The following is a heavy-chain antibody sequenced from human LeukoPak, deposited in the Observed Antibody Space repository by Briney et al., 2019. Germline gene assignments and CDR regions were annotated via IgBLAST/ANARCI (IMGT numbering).Heavy chain of an antibody. CDR3: ARDLDYRIDP. CDR2: ISGSGGST. J-gene: IGHJ5*02. V-gene: IGHV3-23*01. Sequence: GGSLRLSCAASGFTFSSYAMSWVRQAPGKGLEWVSAISGSGGSTYYADSVKGRLTTSRDNSKNTLYLQMNSLRAEDTAVYYCARDLDYRIDPWGQGALVTVSS. CDR1: GFTFSSYA. D-gene: IGHD4-11*01.